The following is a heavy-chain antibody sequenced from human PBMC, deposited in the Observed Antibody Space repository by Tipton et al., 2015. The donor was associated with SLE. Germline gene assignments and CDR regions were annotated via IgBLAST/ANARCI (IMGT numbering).Heavy chain of an antibody. Sequence: GLVKPSETLSLTCTVSGGSISPFYWSWIRQPPGKGLEWIGYIYYSGSSKYNPSLKSRVTISVDTSKNQFSLKLNSVTAADTAVYYCAREGVHFWSGSSYYYYYYMDVWGKGTTVTVSS. V-gene: IGHV4-59*01. J-gene: IGHJ6*03. CDR1: GGSISPFY. CDR2: IYYSGSS. D-gene: IGHD3-3*02. CDR3: AREGVHFWSGSSYYYYYYMDV.